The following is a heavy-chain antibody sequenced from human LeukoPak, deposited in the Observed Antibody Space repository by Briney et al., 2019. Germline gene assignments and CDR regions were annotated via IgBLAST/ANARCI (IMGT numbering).Heavy chain of an antibody. CDR1: GYTFTSYG. D-gene: IGHD6-19*01. Sequence: ASVKVSCKASGYTFTSYGIGWVRQAPGQGLEWMGWISAYNGNTNYAQKLQGRVTMTTDTSTSTAYMELRSLRSDDTAVYYCAREWYSSGWYSYYYYMDVWGKGTTVTVSS. CDR3: AREWYSSGWYSYYYYMDV. CDR2: ISAYNGNT. J-gene: IGHJ6*03. V-gene: IGHV1-18*01.